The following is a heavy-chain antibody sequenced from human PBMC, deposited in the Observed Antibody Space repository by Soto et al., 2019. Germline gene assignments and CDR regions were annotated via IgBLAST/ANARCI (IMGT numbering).Heavy chain of an antibody. CDR3: ARFGTVNIRSFDL. D-gene: IGHD4-17*01. CDR2: ISSSSSYI. J-gene: IGHJ2*01. CDR1: GFTFSIYS. Sequence: EVQLVESGGGLVKPGGSLRLSCAASGFTFSIYSMNWVRQAPGKGLEWVSSISSSSSYIYYADSVKGRFTISRDNAKNSLYLQMNSLRAEDMAVYYCARFGTVNIRSFDLWGRGTLVTVSS. V-gene: IGHV3-21*01.